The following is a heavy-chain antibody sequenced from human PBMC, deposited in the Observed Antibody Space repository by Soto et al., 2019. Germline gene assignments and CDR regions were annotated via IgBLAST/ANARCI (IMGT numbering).Heavy chain of an antibody. CDR3: ARHMDTAMAPLII. Sequence: GESLKISCKGSGYSFTSYWISWARQMPGKGLEWMGRIDPSDSYTNYSPSFQGHVTISADKSISTAYLQWSSLKASDTAMYYCARHMDTAMAPLIIWGQGTLVTVSS. J-gene: IGHJ4*02. D-gene: IGHD5-18*01. V-gene: IGHV5-10-1*01. CDR2: IDPSDSYT. CDR1: GYSFTSYW.